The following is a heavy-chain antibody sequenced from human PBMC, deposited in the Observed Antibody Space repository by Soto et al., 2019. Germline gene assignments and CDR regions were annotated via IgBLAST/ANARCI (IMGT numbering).Heavy chain of an antibody. V-gene: IGHV4-59*01. Sequence: QVQLQESGPGLVKPSETLSLTCTVSGCSISTYYWSWIRQPPGKGLECIGYIYGSGTTNYNPSLNSRVTIAQDTSKNQLSPKRSSVTAADTALYYCARAWVYHGMEYWGQGILVCVSS. J-gene: IGHJ4*02. CDR3: ARAWVYHGMEY. CDR1: GCSISTYY. CDR2: IYGSGTT. D-gene: IGHD2-8*01.